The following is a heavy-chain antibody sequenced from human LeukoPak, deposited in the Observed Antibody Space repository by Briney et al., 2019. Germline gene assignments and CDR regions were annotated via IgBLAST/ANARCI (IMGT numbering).Heavy chain of an antibody. J-gene: IGHJ3*02. CDR1: GVTFSSYA. CDR3: AREGLTYYYDSSGYDTDAFDI. V-gene: IGHV3-30-3*01. CDR2: ISYDGSNK. D-gene: IGHD3-22*01. Sequence: GGSLRLSCAASGVTFSSYAMHWVRQAPGKGLEWVAVISYDGSNKYYADSVKGRFTISRDNSKNTLYLQMNSLRAEDTAVYYCAREGLTYYYDSSGYDTDAFDIWGQGTMVTVSS.